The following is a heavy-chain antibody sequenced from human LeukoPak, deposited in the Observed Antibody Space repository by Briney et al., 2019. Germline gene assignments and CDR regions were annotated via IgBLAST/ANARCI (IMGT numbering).Heavy chain of an antibody. V-gene: IGHV3-23*01. CDR2: ISGSGGST. D-gene: IGHD7-27*01. CDR3: AKDRDWGPSDY. CDR1: GFTFSSYA. Sequence: GGSLRPSCAASGFTFSSYAMSWVRQAPGKGLEWVSTISGSGGSTYCADSVRGRFTISRDNSKNTLSLQMNSLRAEDTAVYYCAKDRDWGPSDYWGQGTLVTVSS. J-gene: IGHJ4*02.